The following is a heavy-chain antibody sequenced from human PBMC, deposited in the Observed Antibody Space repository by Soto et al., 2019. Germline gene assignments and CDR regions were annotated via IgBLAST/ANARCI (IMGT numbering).Heavy chain of an antibody. CDR2: IYYSGST. D-gene: IGHD2-21*01. CDR3: VRRGRTSNGDWFEL. J-gene: IGHJ1*01. V-gene: IGHV4-59*12. Sequence: SETLSLTCTVSGGSISSYYWSWIRQPPGKGLEWIGYIYYSGSTNFNPSLKSRVSISVYTSKNQFSLSFRSVTAAVTAVYFCVRRGRTSNGDWFELWGQGILVTVS. CDR1: GGSISSYY.